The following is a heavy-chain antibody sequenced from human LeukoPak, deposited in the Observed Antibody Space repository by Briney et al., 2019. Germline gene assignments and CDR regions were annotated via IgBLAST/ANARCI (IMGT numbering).Heavy chain of an antibody. V-gene: IGHV3-23*01. D-gene: IGHD2/OR15-2a*01. CDR3: AKDHEEIGLDGPTDY. J-gene: IGHJ4*02. CDR1: GFTFSIHG. CDR2: ISPGADIT. Sequence: PGGSLRLSCAASGFTFSIHGMNWVRQAPGKGLEWVSGISPGADITYYAESVKGRFTISRDNSKNMLYLQMNILSAEDTAVYYCAKDHEEIGLDGPTDYWGQGTLVTVSS.